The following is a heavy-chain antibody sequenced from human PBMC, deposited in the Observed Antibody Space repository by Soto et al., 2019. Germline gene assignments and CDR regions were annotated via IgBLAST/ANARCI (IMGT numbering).Heavy chain of an antibody. D-gene: IGHD2-2*01. CDR2: VSSDGGLK. CDR3: TREGPSSLTSYFDY. Sequence: PGGSLRLSCVGSEVILTNSAMHWVRQAPGKGLEWVAVVSSDGGLKYYADSVEGRFTISRDSSKNTLYLQMNSLRPEDTAVYYCTREGPSSLTSYFDYWGQGTLVTVSS. CDR1: EVILTNSA. J-gene: IGHJ4*02. V-gene: IGHV3-30*04.